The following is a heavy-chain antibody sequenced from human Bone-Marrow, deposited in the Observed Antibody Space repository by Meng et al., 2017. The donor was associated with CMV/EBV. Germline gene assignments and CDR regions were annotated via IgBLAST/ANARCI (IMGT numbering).Heavy chain of an antibody. CDR3: ATLNGDFWSGYRHDAFDI. CDR1: GGSVSSGSYY. D-gene: IGHD3-3*01. Sequence: GSLRLSCTVSGGSVSSGSYYWSWIRQPPRKGLEWIGYIYYSGNTNYNPSLKSRVTISVDTSKNQFSLKLSSVTAADTAVYYCATLNGDFWSGYRHDAFDIWGQGTMVTVSS. J-gene: IGHJ3*02. V-gene: IGHV4-61*01. CDR2: IYYSGNT.